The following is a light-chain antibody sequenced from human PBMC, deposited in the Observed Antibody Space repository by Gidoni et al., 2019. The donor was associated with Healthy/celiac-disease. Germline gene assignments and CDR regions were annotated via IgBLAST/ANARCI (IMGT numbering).Light chain of an antibody. CDR2: AAS. Sequence: EIQMTQSPSSRSASVGYRVTITCRASQSISSYLNWYQQKPGKAPKLLIYAASSLQSGVPSRFSGSGSGTDFTLTISSLQPEDFATYYCQQSYSTPFTFGPGTKVDIK. CDR1: QSISSY. CDR3: QQSYSTPFT. V-gene: IGKV1-39*01. J-gene: IGKJ3*01.